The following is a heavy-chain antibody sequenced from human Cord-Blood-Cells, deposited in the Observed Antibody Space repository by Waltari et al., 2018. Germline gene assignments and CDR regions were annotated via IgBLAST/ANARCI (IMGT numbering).Heavy chain of an antibody. CDR1: GYTFTSYD. V-gene: IGHV1-8*01. CDR3: ASSLNYDFWSGYYYYYGMDV. J-gene: IGHJ6*02. Sequence: QVQLVQSGAEVKKPGASVKVSCKASGYTFTSYDINWVRQATGQGLEWMGWMNPNRGNTGYAQKFQGRVTMTRNTSISTAYMELSSLRSEDTAVYYCASSLNYDFWSGYYYYYGMDVWGQGTTVTVSS. CDR2: MNPNRGNT. D-gene: IGHD3-3*01.